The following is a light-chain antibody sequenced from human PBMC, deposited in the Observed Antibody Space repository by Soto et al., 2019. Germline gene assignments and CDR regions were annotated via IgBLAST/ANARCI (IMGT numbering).Light chain of an antibody. CDR3: QQYGGSPRVT. CDR2: GAS. V-gene: IGKV3-20*01. CDR1: QSVTSNY. J-gene: IGKJ4*01. Sequence: EIVLTQSPGILSLSPGERATLSCRASQSVTSNYLAWYQQKPGQAPRLLIYGASSRATGIPDRFSGSGSGTDFTLTISRLEPEDFAVYYCQQYGGSPRVTFGGGTKVEIK.